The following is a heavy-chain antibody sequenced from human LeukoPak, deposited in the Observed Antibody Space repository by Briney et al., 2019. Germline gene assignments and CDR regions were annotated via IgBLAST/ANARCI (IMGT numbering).Heavy chain of an antibody. V-gene: IGHV4-59*11. J-gene: IGHJ6*02. CDR1: GGSISSHY. CDR2: IYYSGST. D-gene: IGHD6-13*01. CDR3: ARYGSWQLVADYYYYYGMDV. Sequence: SETLSLTCTVSGGSISSHYWSWIRQPPGKELEWIGYIYYSGSTNYNPSLKSRVTISVDTSKNQFSLKLSSVTAEDTAVYYCARYGSWQLVADYYYYYGMDVWGQGTTVTVSS.